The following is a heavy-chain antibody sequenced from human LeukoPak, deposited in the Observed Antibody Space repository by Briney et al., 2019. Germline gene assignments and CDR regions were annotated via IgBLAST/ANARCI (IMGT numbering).Heavy chain of an antibody. CDR1: GGSISSGDYY. J-gene: IGHJ6*02. V-gene: IGHV4-30-4*01. CDR3: ARGRVKGNGMDV. D-gene: IGHD3-10*01. Sequence: SQTLSLTCTVYGGSISSGDYYWSWIRQPPGKGLEWIGYIYYSGSTYYNPSLKSRVTISVDTSKNQFSLKLSSVTAADTAVYYCARGRVKGNGMDVWGQGTTVTVSS. CDR2: IYYSGST.